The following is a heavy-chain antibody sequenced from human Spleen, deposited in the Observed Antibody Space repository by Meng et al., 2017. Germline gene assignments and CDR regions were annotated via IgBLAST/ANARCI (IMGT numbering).Heavy chain of an antibody. Sequence: QVQLQQWGAGLLKPSETLSLPCVVSGGSFSDYYWSWIRQPPGKGLEWIGEINHSGSTNYNPSLESRATISVDTSKNQFSLKLSSVTAADTAVYYCARSLRDYYGSGRLGPWGQGTLVTVSS. J-gene: IGHJ5*02. V-gene: IGHV4-34*01. D-gene: IGHD3-10*01. CDR1: GGSFSDYY. CDR3: ARSLRDYYGSGRLGP. CDR2: INHSGST.